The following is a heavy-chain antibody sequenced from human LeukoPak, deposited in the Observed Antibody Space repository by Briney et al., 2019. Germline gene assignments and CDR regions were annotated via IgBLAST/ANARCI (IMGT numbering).Heavy chain of an antibody. CDR3: ARAPHTHYAIQGRVRGEFDY. V-gene: IGHV1-2*06. Sequence: ASVKVSCKASGYTFTGYYMHWVRQAPGQGLEWMGRINPNSGGTNYAQEFQGRVTMTRDTSISTAYMELSRLRSDDTAVYYCARAPHTHYAIQGRVRGEFDYWGQGTLVTVSS. CDR1: GYTFTGYY. J-gene: IGHJ4*02. D-gene: IGHD2-2*01. CDR2: INPNSGGT.